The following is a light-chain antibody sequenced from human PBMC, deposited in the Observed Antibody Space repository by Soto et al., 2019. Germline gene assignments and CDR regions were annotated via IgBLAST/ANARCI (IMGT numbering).Light chain of an antibody. V-gene: IGKV3-20*01. CDR1: QSVSSTY. CDR3: QQYGSSLPVT. Sequence: EIVLTQSPGTLSLSPGERATLSCRASQSVSSTYLAWYQQKPGQAPRLLIYGASSRATGIPDRFSGSGSGTDFTLPISRLEPEDFAVYYCQQYGSSLPVTFGGGTKVEIK. CDR2: GAS. J-gene: IGKJ4*01.